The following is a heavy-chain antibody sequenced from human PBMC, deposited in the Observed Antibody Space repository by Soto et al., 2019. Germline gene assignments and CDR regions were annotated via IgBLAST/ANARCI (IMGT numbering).Heavy chain of an antibody. CDR2: IYYSGST. Sequence: LSLTCTVSGGSISSGGYYWSWIRRHPGKGLEWIGYIYYSGSTYYNPSLKSRVTISVDTSKNQFSLKLSSVTAADTAVYYCARTRNDYGEAWFDPWGQGTLVTVSS. J-gene: IGHJ5*02. V-gene: IGHV4-31*03. CDR3: ARTRNDYGEAWFDP. D-gene: IGHD4-17*01. CDR1: GGSISSGGYY.